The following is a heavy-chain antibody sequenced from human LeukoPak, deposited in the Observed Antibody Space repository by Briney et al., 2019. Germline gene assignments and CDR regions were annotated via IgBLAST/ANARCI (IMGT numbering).Heavy chain of an antibody. CDR1: GFTFSSHA. CDR2: ISSNGGST. Sequence: PGGSLRLSCAASGFTFSSHAMHWVRQAPGKGLEYVSAISSNGGSTYYANSVKGRFTISRDNSKNTLYLQMGSLRAEDMAVYYCARAAPQGYSYGYSGGFDYWGQGTLVTVSS. D-gene: IGHD5-18*01. J-gene: IGHJ4*02. CDR3: ARAAPQGYSYGYSGGFDY. V-gene: IGHV3-64*01.